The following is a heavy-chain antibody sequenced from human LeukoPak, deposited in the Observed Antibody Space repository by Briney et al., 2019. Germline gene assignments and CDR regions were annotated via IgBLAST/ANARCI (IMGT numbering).Heavy chain of an antibody. CDR1: GFTFSSYS. CDR2: ISSSSSYI. CDR3: ARVRGGYCSSTSCYAPLGYMDV. V-gene: IGHV3-21*01. J-gene: IGHJ6*03. Sequence: GGSLRLSCAASGFTFSSYSMNWVRQAPGKGLEWVSSISSSSSYIYYADSVKGRFTISRDNAKNSLYLQMNSLRVEDTAVYYCARVRGGYCSSTSCYAPLGYMDVWGKGTTVTVSS. D-gene: IGHD2-2*01.